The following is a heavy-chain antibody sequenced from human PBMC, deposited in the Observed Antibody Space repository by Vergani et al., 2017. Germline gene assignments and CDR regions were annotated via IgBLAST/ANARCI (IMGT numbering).Heavy chain of an antibody. CDR2: ISVYSGDT. CDR3: ARGERTGAARY. V-gene: IGHV1-18*01. Sequence: QVQLVQSGGEVKKPGASVKVSCKASGYTFSSYGITWVRLAPGQGLEWMGWISVYSGDTNYAQKLQDRITMTTDTSTSAAYMDLRSLRSDDTAVYYCARGERTGAARYWGQGTLVTVSS. D-gene: IGHD3-16*01. J-gene: IGHJ4*02. CDR1: GYTFSSYG.